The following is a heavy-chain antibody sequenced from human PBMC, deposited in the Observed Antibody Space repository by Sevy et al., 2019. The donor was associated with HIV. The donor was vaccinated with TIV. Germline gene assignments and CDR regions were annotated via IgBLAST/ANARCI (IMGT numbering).Heavy chain of an antibody. Sequence: GGSLRLSCAASGFTFSGSAMHWVRQASGKGLEWVGRIRSKANSYATAYAASVKGRFTISRDDSKNTAYLQMNSLKTEDTAVYYCARDTPHYYDSSGYCPGYWGQGTLVTVSS. J-gene: IGHJ4*02. D-gene: IGHD3-22*01. CDR1: GFTFSGSA. CDR2: IRSKANSYAT. CDR3: ARDTPHYYDSSGYCPGY. V-gene: IGHV3-73*01.